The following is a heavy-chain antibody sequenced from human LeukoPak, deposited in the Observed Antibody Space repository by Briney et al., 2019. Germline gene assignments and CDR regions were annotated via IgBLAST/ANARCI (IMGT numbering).Heavy chain of an antibody. Sequence: GASVKVSCKASGYTFTSYDINWVRQATGQGLEWLGWMNPSSGNTGYAQKFQGRVTMTRDTSISTAYMELSSLRSEDTAVYYCAKGAGLRMVRPLDPWGQGTLVTVSS. D-gene: IGHD3-10*01. CDR1: GYTFTSYD. V-gene: IGHV1-8*01. J-gene: IGHJ5*02. CDR2: MNPSSGNT. CDR3: AKGAGLRMVRPLDP.